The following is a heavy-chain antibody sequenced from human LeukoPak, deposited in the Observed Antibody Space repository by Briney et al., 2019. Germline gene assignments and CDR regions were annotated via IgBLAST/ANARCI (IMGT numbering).Heavy chain of an antibody. CDR3: AKVGYIVVVPAAVFDY. Sequence: GGSLRLSCAASGFTFSSYAMNWVRQAPGKGLEWVSGISGSGGSTYYADSVKGRFTISRDNSKNTLYLQMNSLRAEDTAVYYCAKVGYIVVVPAAVFDYWGQGTLVTVSS. J-gene: IGHJ4*02. V-gene: IGHV3-23*01. CDR1: GFTFSSYA. CDR2: ISGSGGST. D-gene: IGHD2-2*01.